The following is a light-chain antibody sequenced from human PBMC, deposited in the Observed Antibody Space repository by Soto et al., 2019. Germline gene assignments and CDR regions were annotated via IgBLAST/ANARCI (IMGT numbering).Light chain of an antibody. Sequence: SYELTQPPSLSVAPGQTARFTCGGNNIGIKSVHWYQQKPGQAPVLVVYDDSDRPSGIPARVSGSNSGNTATLTISRVEAGDEADYYCQVWDSGSDHVVFGGGTKVTVL. CDR3: QVWDSGSDHVV. CDR1: NIGIKS. CDR2: DDS. J-gene: IGLJ2*01. V-gene: IGLV3-21*02.